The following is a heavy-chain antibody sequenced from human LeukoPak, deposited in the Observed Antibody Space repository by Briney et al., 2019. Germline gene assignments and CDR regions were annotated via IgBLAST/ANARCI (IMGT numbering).Heavy chain of an antibody. V-gene: IGHV4-39*07. J-gene: IGHJ6*02. Sequence: PSETLSLTCTVSGGSISSSSYYWGWIRQPPGKGLEWIGEINHSGSTNYNPSLKSRVTISVDTSKNQFSLTLSSVTAADTAVYYCARVTYYYDSSGYYYYYYGMDVWGQGTTVTVSS. CDR2: INHSGST. CDR3: ARVTYYYDSSGYYYYYYGMDV. D-gene: IGHD3-22*01. CDR1: GGSISSSSYY.